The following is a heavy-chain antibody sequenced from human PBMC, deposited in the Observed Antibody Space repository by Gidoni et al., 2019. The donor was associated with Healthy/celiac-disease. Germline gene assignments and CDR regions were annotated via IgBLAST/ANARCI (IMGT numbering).Heavy chain of an antibody. D-gene: IGHD3-16*02. CDR2: IYYSGST. Sequence: LLVAAPRLVKPSETLSLTCTVSGGSISSSSYYWGWIRQPPGKGLEWIGSIYYSGSTYYNPSLKSRVTISVDTSKNQFSLKLSSVTAADTAVYYCARRLRLGELSLPQAPYYYYYGMDVWGQGTTVTVSS. V-gene: IGHV4-39*01. J-gene: IGHJ6*02. CDR3: ARRLRLGELSLPQAPYYYYYGMDV. CDR1: GGSISSSSYY.